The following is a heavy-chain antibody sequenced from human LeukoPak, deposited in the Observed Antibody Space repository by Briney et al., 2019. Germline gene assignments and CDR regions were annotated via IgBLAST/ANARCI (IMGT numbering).Heavy chain of an antibody. Sequence: QPGRSLRLSCAASGFTFDDYVMHWVRQAPGKGLEWVSGISWNSGSIGYADSVKGRFTISRDNAKNSLYLQMNSLRAEDTALYYCARVQGSSYYFDYWGQGTLVTVSS. V-gene: IGHV3-9*01. CDR1: GFTFDDYV. J-gene: IGHJ4*02. CDR3: ARVQGSSYYFDY. D-gene: IGHD3-10*01. CDR2: ISWNSGSI.